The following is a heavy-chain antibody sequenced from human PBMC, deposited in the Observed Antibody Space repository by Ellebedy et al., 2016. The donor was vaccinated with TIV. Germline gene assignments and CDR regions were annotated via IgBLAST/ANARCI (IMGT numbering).Heavy chain of an antibody. V-gene: IGHV3-23*01. CDR3: AKSTAVGLGVVDR. Sequence: GESLKISXAASGFTFSNYWMSWVRQAPGKGLEWVSGFHSIGDSTFYADSVKGRFTISRDNSNSMLYLQMSSLRAEDTAVYYCAKSTAVGLGVVDRWGQGTLVSVSS. J-gene: IGHJ5*02. CDR2: FHSIGDST. CDR1: GFTFSNYW. D-gene: IGHD3-3*01.